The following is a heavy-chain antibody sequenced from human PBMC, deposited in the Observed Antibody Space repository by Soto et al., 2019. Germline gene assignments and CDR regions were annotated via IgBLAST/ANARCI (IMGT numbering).Heavy chain of an antibody. CDR3: ARVSYFGFWSGYPSIPPLDAFDI. V-gene: IGHV1-18*01. D-gene: IGHD3-3*01. CDR1: GYTFTSYG. J-gene: IGHJ3*02. Sequence: GASVKVSCKASGYTFTSYGISWVRQAPGQGLEWMGWISAYNGNTNYAQKLQGRVTMTTDTSTSTAYMELRSLRSDDTAVYFCARVSYFGFWSGYPSIPPLDAFDIWGQGTMVTVSS. CDR2: ISAYNGNT.